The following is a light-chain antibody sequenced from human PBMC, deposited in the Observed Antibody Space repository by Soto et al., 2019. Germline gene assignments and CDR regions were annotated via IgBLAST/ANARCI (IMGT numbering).Light chain of an antibody. Sequence: DVVMTQSPLSLPVTLGQPASISCRSSQSLIHSDGNTYLPWFQQRPGQSPRRLIYKVSARYSGVPDRFSGSGSGTEFTLKISRVEAEDVGAYYCLHGRHWPYTFGPGTKVDIK. CDR1: QSLIHSDGNTY. V-gene: IGKV2-30*02. CDR2: KVS. CDR3: LHGRHWPYT. J-gene: IGKJ3*01.